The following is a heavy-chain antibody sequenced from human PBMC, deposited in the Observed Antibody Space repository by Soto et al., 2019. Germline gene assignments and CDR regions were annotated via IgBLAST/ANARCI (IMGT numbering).Heavy chain of an antibody. V-gene: IGHV4-39*01. CDR3: ARYNT. CDR2: VYYSGST. CDR1: GGSLTTTSYY. D-gene: IGHD1-1*01. Sequence: SETLSLTCIVSGGSLTTTSYYWGWIRQPPGKGLEWIGSVYYSGSTYYNPSLKSRVTISVDMSKTQLSLTLSSVTAADTAVYHCARYNTWGQGTLVTVSS. J-gene: IGHJ5*02.